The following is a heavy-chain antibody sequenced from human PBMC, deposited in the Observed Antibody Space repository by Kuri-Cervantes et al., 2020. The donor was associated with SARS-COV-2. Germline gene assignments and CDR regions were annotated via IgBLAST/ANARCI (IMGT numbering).Heavy chain of an antibody. CDR2: ISWDGGST. Sequence: LTCAASGFTFDDYTMHWVRQAPGKGLEWVSLISWDGGSTYYADSVKGRFTISRDNSKNSLYLQMNSLRTEDTALYYCAKDMTPDYGGNVDYWGQGTLVTVSS. D-gene: IGHD4-23*01. CDR1: GFTFDDYT. CDR3: AKDMTPDYGGNVDY. J-gene: IGHJ4*02. V-gene: IGHV3-43*01.